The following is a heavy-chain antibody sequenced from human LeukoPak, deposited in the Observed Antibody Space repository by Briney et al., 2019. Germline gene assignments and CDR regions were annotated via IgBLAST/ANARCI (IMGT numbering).Heavy chain of an antibody. CDR3: ARTQRFAGSGSYLPSAYYYYYMDV. D-gene: IGHD3-10*01. V-gene: IGHV4-39*07. Sequence: SETLSLTCTVSGGSISSSSYYWGWIRQPPGKGLEWIGSIYYSGSTYYNPSLKSRVTISVDTSKNQFSLKLSSVTAADTAVYYCARTQRFAGSGSYLPSAYYYYYMDVWGKGTTVTVSS. CDR2: IYYSGST. CDR1: GGSISSSSYY. J-gene: IGHJ6*03.